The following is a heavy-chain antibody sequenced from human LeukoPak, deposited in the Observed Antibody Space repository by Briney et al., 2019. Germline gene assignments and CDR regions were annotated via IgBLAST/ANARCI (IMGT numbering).Heavy chain of an antibody. D-gene: IGHD1-26*01. CDR2: VNPNSGDT. V-gene: IGHV1-2*02. J-gene: IGHJ5*02. CDR1: GYTFTGYY. Sequence: GASVKVSCKTSGYTFTGYYMHWVRQAPGQGLEWMGWVNPNSGDTHYAQKFQGRVTMTRDPSISTAYMELSRLRSDDTAVYFCARDLFLVGATSVVPVNVSWGQGTLVIVSS. CDR3: ARDLFLVGATSVVPVNVS.